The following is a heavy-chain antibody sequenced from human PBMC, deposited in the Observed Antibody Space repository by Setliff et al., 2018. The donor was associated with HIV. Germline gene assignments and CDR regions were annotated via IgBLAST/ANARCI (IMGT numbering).Heavy chain of an antibody. J-gene: IGHJ6*03. CDR2: INHSGST. D-gene: IGHD3-10*01. Sequence: PSETLSLTCAVYGGSFSGYYWSWIRQPPGKGLEWIGQINHSGSTNYNPSLKSRVTISEDTSKNQFSLKLSSVTAADTAVYYCARDGPLEGSYRYYYYYMDVWGKGTTVTVSS. CDR1: GGSFSGYY. V-gene: IGHV4-34*01. CDR3: ARDGPLEGSYRYYYYYMDV.